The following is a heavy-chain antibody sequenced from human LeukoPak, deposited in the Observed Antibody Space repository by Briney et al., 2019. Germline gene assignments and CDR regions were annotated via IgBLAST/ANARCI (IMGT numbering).Heavy chain of an antibody. Sequence: PSETLSLTCTVSGGSISSFYYTWIRQPPGKGLEWIGYIDSSGITNYNSSLNSRVTISLDTSQNQFSLKLNSVTAADTAVYYCATVASGWYPDYWGQRALVTVAS. D-gene: IGHD6-19*01. CDR1: GGSISSFY. CDR2: IDSSGIT. CDR3: ATVASGWYPDY. V-gene: IGHV4-59*01. J-gene: IGHJ4*02.